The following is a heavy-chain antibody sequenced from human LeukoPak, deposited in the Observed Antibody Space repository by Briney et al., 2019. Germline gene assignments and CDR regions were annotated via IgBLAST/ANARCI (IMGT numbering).Heavy chain of an antibody. D-gene: IGHD2-2*02. CDR1: GFSLSTSGVG. CDR3: AHMGYTTSCYTCGYYYYYMDV. Sequence: ASGPTLVKPTQTLTLTCTFSGFSLSTSGVGVGWIRQPPGKALEWLALIYWNDDKRYSPSLRSRLTITKDTSKNQVVLTMTNMDPVDTATYYCAHMGYTTSCYTCGYYYYYMDVWGKGTTVTVSS. CDR2: IYWNDDK. V-gene: IGHV2-5*01. J-gene: IGHJ6*03.